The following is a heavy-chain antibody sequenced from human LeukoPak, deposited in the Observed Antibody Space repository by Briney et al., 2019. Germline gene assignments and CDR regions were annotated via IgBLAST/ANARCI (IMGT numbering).Heavy chain of an antibody. J-gene: IGHJ6*02. V-gene: IGHV3-23*01. D-gene: IGHD3-16*02. CDR3: AKGGGIRLGELPLYRYYYYYGMDV. CDR1: GSTFSRYA. CDR2: ISESDGST. Sequence: PGGSLRLSCAASGSTFSRYAMGWVRQAPGKGLEWLSAISESDGSTYYADSVKGRFTISRDNSKNTLYLQMNSLRAEDTAVYYCAKGGGIRLGELPLYRYYYYYGMDVWGQGTTVTVSS.